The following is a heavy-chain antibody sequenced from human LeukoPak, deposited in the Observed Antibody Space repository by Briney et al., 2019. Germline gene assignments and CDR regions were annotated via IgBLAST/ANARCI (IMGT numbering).Heavy chain of an antibody. Sequence: SVKVSCKASGGTFSRYAISWVRQAPGQGLEWRGGIIPIFGTANYAQKFQGRVTITADKSTSTAYMELSSLRSEDTAVYYCARVTYYYDSSGYSHFDIFDYWGQGTLVTVSS. CDR1: GGTFSRYA. D-gene: IGHD3-22*01. V-gene: IGHV1-69*06. CDR3: ARVTYYYDSSGYSHFDIFDY. J-gene: IGHJ4*02. CDR2: IIPIFGTA.